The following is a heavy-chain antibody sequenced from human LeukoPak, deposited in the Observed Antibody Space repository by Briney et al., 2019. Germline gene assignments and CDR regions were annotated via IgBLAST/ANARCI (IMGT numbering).Heavy chain of an antibody. CDR1: GYTFTSYG. CDR3: AREGYCSGGSCYSRPPDYYGRDG. Sequence: ASVKVSCKASGYTFTSYGISWVRQAPGQGLEWMGWISAYNGNTNYAPQLQGRVTMTTDTSTSTAYMELRSLRSDDTAVYYCAREGYCSGGSCYSRPPDYYGRDGWGQGTTVTVSS. V-gene: IGHV1-18*01. D-gene: IGHD2-15*01. J-gene: IGHJ6*02. CDR2: ISAYNGNT.